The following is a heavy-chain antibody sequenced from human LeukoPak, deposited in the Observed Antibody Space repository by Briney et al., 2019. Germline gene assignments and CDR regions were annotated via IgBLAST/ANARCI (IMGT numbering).Heavy chain of an antibody. Sequence: SETLSLTCTVSGYSISSGYYWGWIRQPPGKGLEWIGSIYHSGSTYYNPSLKSRVTISVDTSKNQFSLKLSSVTAADTAVYYCARDGGYSSGWYFNWFDPWGQGTLVTVSS. CDR1: GYSISSGYY. V-gene: IGHV4-38-2*02. D-gene: IGHD6-19*01. CDR3: ARDGGYSSGWYFNWFDP. CDR2: IYHSGST. J-gene: IGHJ5*02.